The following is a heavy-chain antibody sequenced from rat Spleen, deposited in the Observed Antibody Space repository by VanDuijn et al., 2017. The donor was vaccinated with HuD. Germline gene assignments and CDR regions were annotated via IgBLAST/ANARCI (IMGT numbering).Heavy chain of an antibody. CDR3: ARRYYSGFDY. D-gene: IGHD1-1*01. J-gene: IGHJ2*01. Sequence: EVQLVESGGGLVQPGRSLKLSCAASGFTFSSFPMAWVRQAPKKGLEWVASISSGGGRTYYRDSVKGRFTFSRDNARNTLYLQMDSLRSEDTATYYCARRYYSGFDYWGQGVMVTVSS. V-gene: IGHV5S13*01. CDR1: GFTFSSFP. CDR2: ISSGGGRT.